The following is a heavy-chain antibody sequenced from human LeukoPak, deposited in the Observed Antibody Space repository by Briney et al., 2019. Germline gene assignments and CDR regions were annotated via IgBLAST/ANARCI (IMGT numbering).Heavy chain of an antibody. D-gene: IGHD6-6*01. CDR3: AVSAAALFDP. CDR2: INRSGST. V-gene: IGHV4-34*01. Sequence: SETLSLTCAVYGGSFSGYFWSWFRQPPGKGLEWIGEINRSGSTNYNSSLSLKSRVTLSVDTSKNQFSLKLSTVTAADTAVYYCAVSAAALFDPWGQGTLVTVSS. J-gene: IGHJ5*02. CDR1: GGSFSGYF.